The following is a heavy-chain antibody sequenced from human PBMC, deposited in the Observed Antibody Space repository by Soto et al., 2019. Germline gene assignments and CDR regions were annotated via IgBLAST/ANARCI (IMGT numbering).Heavy chain of an antibody. V-gene: IGHV1-69*01. Sequence: QVQLVQSGAEVKKPGSSVKVSCKASGGTFSSYAISWVRQAPGQGLEWMGGIIPIFGTANYAQKFQGRVKMTADESKSTAYMELSSLRSEDTAVYYCERTPSMVRGPEKNYYGMDVWGQGTTVTVSS. CDR1: GGTFSSYA. CDR2: IIPIFGTA. CDR3: ERTPSMVRGPEKNYYGMDV. D-gene: IGHD3-10*01. J-gene: IGHJ6*02.